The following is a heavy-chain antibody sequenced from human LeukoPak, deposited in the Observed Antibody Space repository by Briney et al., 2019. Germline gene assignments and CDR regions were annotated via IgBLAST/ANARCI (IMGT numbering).Heavy chain of an antibody. V-gene: IGHV3-23*01. Sequence: PGGSLRLSCAASGFTFNDFAMSWVRQAPGKGLEWVSGISDSGASTFYADSVKGRFTISRDPSKNTLFLQMNSLRPEDTAVYYCARARPSMWIDYWGQGTLVTVSS. CDR3: ARARPSMWIDY. CDR2: ISDSGAST. J-gene: IGHJ4*02. CDR1: GFTFNDFA. D-gene: IGHD5-12*01.